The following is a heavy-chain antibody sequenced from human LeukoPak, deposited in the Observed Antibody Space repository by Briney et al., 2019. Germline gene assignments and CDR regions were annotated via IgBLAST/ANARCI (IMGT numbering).Heavy chain of an antibody. V-gene: IGHV3-53*01. CDR3: ATEHMSKQTDY. Sequence: PGGSLRLSCVASGVSVSDSFISWVRQTPGKGLEWVSVLYKDGRTFYADSVKGRFTISRDDSRNTLYLQMNSQRAKDTAIYYCATEHMSKQTDYWGQGTLVTVSS. CDR2: LYKDGRT. CDR1: GVSVSDSF. J-gene: IGHJ4*02. D-gene: IGHD5/OR15-5a*01.